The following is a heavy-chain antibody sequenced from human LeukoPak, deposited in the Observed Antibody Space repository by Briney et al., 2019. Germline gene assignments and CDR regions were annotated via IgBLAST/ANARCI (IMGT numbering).Heavy chain of an antibody. CDR1: GFTLSSYS. CDR3: ARVGSGLTPLDY. D-gene: IGHD6-19*01. Sequence: GGSLRLSCAASGFTLSSYSMNWVRQAPGKGLEWVSSISSSSSYIYYADSVKGRFTISRDNAKNSLYLQMNSLRAEDTAVYYCARVGSGLTPLDYWGQGTLVTVSS. V-gene: IGHV3-21*01. J-gene: IGHJ4*02. CDR2: ISSSSSYI.